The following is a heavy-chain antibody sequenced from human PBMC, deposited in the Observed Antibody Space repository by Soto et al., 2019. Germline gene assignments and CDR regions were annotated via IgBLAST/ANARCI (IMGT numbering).Heavy chain of an antibody. D-gene: IGHD2-2*01. Sequence: GGSLRLSCAASGFTFSSYAMSWVRQAPGKGLEWVSAISGSGGSTYYADSVKGRFTISRDNSKNTLYLQMNSLRAEDTAVYYCAKEGGRYDCSSTSCYVPYYYGMDVWGQGTTVTVSS. CDR3: AKEGGRYDCSSTSCYVPYYYGMDV. J-gene: IGHJ6*02. CDR2: ISGSGGST. V-gene: IGHV3-23*01. CDR1: GFTFSSYA.